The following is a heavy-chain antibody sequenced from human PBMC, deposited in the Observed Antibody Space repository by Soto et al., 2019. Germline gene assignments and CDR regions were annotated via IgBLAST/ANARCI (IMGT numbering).Heavy chain of an antibody. D-gene: IGHD5-18*01. CDR3: TVPASVDTAMVLGAPYYYYYYGMDV. CDR2: INPSGGST. CDR1: GYTFTSYY. V-gene: IGHV1-46*01. J-gene: IGHJ6*02. Sequence: ASVKVSCKASGYTFTSYYMHWVRQAPGQGLEWMGIINPSGGSTSYAQKFQGRVTMTRDTSTSTVYMELSSLRSEDTAVYYCTVPASVDTAMVLGAPYYYYYYGMDVWGQGTTVTVSS.